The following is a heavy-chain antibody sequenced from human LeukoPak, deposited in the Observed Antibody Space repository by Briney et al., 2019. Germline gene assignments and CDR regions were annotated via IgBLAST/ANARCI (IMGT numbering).Heavy chain of an antibody. V-gene: IGHV3-30*02. D-gene: IGHD1-26*01. CDR2: IRYDGSNK. CDR1: GFTFSSYG. J-gene: IGHJ4*02. Sequence: GGSLRLSCAACGFTFSSYGMHWVRQAPGKGLEWVAFIRYDGSNKYYADSVKGRFTISRDNSKNTLYLQMNSLRAEDTAVYYCARRYSGSYYFDYWGQGTLATVSS. CDR3: ARRYSGSYYFDY.